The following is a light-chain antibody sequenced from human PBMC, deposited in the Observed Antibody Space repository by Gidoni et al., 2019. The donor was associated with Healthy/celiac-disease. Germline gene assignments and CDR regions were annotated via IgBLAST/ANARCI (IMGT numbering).Light chain of an antibody. J-gene: IGLJ1*01. Sequence: QSALTQPASVSGSPGQSITISCTGTSSDVGGYNYVSWYQQNPGKAPKLMIYEVSNRPSGVSNRFSGSKSGNTASLTISGLQAEDEADYYCSSYTSSPNYVFGTGTKVTVL. CDR1: SSDVGGYNY. CDR3: SSYTSSPNYV. CDR2: EVS. V-gene: IGLV2-14*01.